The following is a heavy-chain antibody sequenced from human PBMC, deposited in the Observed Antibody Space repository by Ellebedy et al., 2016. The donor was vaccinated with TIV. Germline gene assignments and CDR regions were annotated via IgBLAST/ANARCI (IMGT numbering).Heavy chain of an antibody. CDR3: ARDPGYSGSRFDY. CDR2: ISYDGSNK. CDR1: GFTFSSYA. Sequence: GESLKISCAASGFTFSSYAMHWVRQAPGKGLEWVAVISYDGSNKYYADSVKGRFTISRDNSKNTLYLQMNSLRAEDTAVYYCARDPGYSGSRFDYWGQGTLVTVSS. J-gene: IGHJ4*02. V-gene: IGHV3-30-3*01. D-gene: IGHD1-26*01.